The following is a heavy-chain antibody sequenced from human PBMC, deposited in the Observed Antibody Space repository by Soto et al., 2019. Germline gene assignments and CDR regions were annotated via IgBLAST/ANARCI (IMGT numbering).Heavy chain of an antibody. Sequence: GGSLRLSCAASGFTFSFYSMSWVRLAPGKGLEWVASISDSSMYIYYADSVKGRFTVSRDNAKRSLYLQMNSLRAEDTAVYYCARRLVATMEAFDYWGQGTLVTVSS. D-gene: IGHD5-12*01. CDR1: GFTFSFYS. V-gene: IGHV3-21*01. J-gene: IGHJ4*02. CDR2: ISDSSMYI. CDR3: ARRLVATMEAFDY.